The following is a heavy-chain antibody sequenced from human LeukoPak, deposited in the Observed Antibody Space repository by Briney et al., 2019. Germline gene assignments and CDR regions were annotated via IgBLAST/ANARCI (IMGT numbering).Heavy chain of an antibody. Sequence: ASVKVSCKASGGTFSSYAISWVRQAPGQGLEWMGGIIPIFGTANYAQKFQGRVTITADESTSTAYMELSSLRSEDTAVYYCASAFDYYDSSGSTEPYWGQGTLVTVSS. CDR1: GGTFSSYA. CDR3: ASAFDYYDSSGSTEPY. J-gene: IGHJ4*02. CDR2: IIPIFGTA. D-gene: IGHD3-22*01. V-gene: IGHV1-69*13.